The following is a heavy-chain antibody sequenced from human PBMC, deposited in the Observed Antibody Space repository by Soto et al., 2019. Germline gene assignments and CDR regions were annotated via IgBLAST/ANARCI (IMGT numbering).Heavy chain of an antibody. J-gene: IGHJ4*02. CDR2: ISSSSSTI. Sequence: GGSLRLSCAASGFTFSSYSMNWVRQAPGKGLEWVSYISSSSSTIYYADSVKGRFTISRDNAKNSLYLQMNSLRAEDTAVYYCARIGGRFLEWLFLFDYWGQGTLVTVSS. D-gene: IGHD3-3*01. CDR1: GFTFSSYS. CDR3: ARIGGRFLEWLFLFDY. V-gene: IGHV3-48*01.